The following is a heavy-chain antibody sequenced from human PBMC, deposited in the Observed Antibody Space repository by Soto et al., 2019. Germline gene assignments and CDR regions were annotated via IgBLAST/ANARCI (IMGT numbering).Heavy chain of an antibody. Sequence: SETLSLSCTVSGASITTYYWSWIRQPPGKGLEWIGYISYSGSTDYNPSLKSRVTISFDASKNQISLQVRSATAADAAVYYCARDLKEYCSDGKCNWFDPWGQGTLVTVSS. CDR2: ISYSGST. CDR1: GASITTYY. D-gene: IGHD2-15*01. V-gene: IGHV4-59*01. CDR3: ARDLKEYCSDGKCNWFDP. J-gene: IGHJ5*02.